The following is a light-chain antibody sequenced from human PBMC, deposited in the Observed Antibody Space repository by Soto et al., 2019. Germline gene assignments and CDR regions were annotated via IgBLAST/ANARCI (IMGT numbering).Light chain of an antibody. V-gene: IGKV3-15*01. CDR3: QQYNNCPLT. CDR2: GTS. Sequence: EIVMTQSPVTLSVSPGERATLSCRASQSVSINLAWYQQKPGQAPRLLIYGTSTRATGIPARFSGSGSGTEFTLTISSLQSEDFAVYYCQQYNNCPLTFGGGTKVEIK. J-gene: IGKJ4*01. CDR1: QSVSIN.